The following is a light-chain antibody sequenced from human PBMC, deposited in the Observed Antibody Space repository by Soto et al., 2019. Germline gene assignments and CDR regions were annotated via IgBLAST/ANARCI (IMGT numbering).Light chain of an antibody. J-gene: IGLJ1*01. CDR2: EVS. V-gene: IGLV2-23*02. CDR3: CSYAGINTFYV. CDR1: SSDVGSYNL. Sequence: QSALTQPASVSGSPGQSITISCTGTSSDVGSYNLVSWYQQHPGKAPKLMLYEVSKRPSGGSNRFSGSKSGNTASLTISGLQAEDEADYYCCSYAGINTFYVFGTGTKVTVL.